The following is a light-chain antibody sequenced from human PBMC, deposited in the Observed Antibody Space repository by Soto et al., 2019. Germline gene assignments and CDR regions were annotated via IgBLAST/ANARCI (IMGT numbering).Light chain of an antibody. CDR3: QTWGTGIHV. Sequence: QLVLTQSPSASASLGASVKLTCTLSSGHSSYAIGWHQQQPEKGPRYLMKLNSDGSHSKGDGIPDRFSGSSSGAERYLTISSLQSEDEADYYCQTWGTGIHVFGGGTQLTVL. J-gene: IGLJ7*01. CDR2: LNSDGSH. CDR1: SGHSSYA. V-gene: IGLV4-69*01.